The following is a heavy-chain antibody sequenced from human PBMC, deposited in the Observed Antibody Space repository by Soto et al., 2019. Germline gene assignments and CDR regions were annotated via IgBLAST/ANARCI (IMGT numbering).Heavy chain of an antibody. CDR3: ARGWFGPDV. V-gene: IGHV3-74*01. CDR2: IDNAGTDS. Sequence: EVQLVESGGGLVQPGGSLRLSCAAYGFTLSGRSMHWVRQAPGKGLVWVSGIDNAGTDSTYADSVKGQFTSSRDNAKNMLYLQMNSLRVEDTAVYYCARGWFGPDVWGKGTTVTVSS. CDR1: GFTLSGRS. D-gene: IGHD3-10*01. J-gene: IGHJ6*04.